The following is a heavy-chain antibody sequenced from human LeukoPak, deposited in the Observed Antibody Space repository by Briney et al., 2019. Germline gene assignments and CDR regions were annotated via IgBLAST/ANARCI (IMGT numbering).Heavy chain of an antibody. CDR2: FYYSGST. CDR3: ARHHYNYYYGMDV. J-gene: IGHJ6*02. V-gene: IGHV4-39*01. D-gene: IGHD5-24*01. CDR1: GGSISSSDYY. Sequence: PSETLSLTCTVSGGSISSSDYYWGWIRQLPGKGLEWIESFYYSGSTYYNPSLKSRVTISVDSSKNQFSLQLSSVTAADTAVYYCARHHYNYYYGMDVWGQGTTVTVSS.